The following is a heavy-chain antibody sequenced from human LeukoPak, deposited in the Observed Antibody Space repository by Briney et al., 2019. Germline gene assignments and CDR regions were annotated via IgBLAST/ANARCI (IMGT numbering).Heavy chain of an antibody. Sequence: GGSLRLSCAASGFTLSTYNTHWVRQAPGKGLEWVSSITSRSTYYADLVKSRFTISRDNAENTLYLQINSLRAEDTAVYYCAREQVPTTACHIWGQGTMDSVS. CDR2: ITSRST. V-gene: IGHV3-21*01. CDR3: AREQVPTTACHI. CDR1: GFTLSTYN. D-gene: IGHD5-12*01. J-gene: IGHJ3*02.